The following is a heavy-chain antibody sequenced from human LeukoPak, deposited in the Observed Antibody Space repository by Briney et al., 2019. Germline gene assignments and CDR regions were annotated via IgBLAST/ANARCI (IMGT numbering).Heavy chain of an antibody. V-gene: IGHV4-34*01. Sequence: SETLSLTCAVYGGSFSGYYWSWIRQPPGKGLEWIGEINHSGSTNYNPSLKSRVTISVDTSKNQFSLKLSSVTAADTAVYYCARGCIRVLWFGELCGNNWFGPWGQGTLVTVSS. J-gene: IGHJ5*02. CDR2: INHSGST. D-gene: IGHD3-10*01. CDR3: ARGCIRVLWFGELCGNNWFGP. CDR1: GGSFSGYY.